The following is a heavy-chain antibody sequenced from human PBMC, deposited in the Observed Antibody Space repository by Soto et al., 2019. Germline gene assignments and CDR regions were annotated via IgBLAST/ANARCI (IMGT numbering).Heavy chain of an antibody. V-gene: IGHV3-30*18. CDR2: ISYDGSNK. J-gene: IGHJ6*02. CDR3: AKETKNIARIAAAGTDYYYGMDV. D-gene: IGHD6-13*01. CDR1: GFTFSSYG. Sequence: SLRLSCAASGFTFSSYGMHWVRQAPGKGLEWVAVISYDGSNKYYADSVKGRFTISRDNSKNTLYLQMNSLRAEDTAVYYCAKETKNIARIAAAGTDYYYGMDVWGQGTTVTVSS.